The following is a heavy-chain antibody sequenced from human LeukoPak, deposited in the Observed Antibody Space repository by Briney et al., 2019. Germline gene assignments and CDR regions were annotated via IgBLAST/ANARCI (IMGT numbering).Heavy chain of an antibody. J-gene: IGHJ5*02. CDR2: INPDSGGT. CDR3: ARDHLLFRQPPNWFDP. V-gene: IGHV1-2*02. D-gene: IGHD1-14*01. Sequence: ASVKVSCKASGHTFTGYYMHWVRQAPGQGLEWMGWINPDSGGTKYAQKFQDRVTMTSDTSISTAYMELSRLRSDDTAVYYCARDHLLFRQPPNWFDPWGQGTLVTVSS. CDR1: GHTFTGYY.